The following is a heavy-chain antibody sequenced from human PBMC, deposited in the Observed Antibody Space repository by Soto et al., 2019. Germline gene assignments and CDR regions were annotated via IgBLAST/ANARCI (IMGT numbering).Heavy chain of an antibody. D-gene: IGHD5-18*01. CDR1: TDSFNDYY. CDR2: IYNTGNT. Sequence: QVRLHESGPGLVKPSETLSLTCTVSTDSFNDYYWSWIRQPPGKGLEWIGTIYNTGNTNYNPSLESRVSISVDTSKIQFSLSLSSVTAADTAVYYCARDVGIHDAFDIWGQGTLVTVSS. CDR3: ARDVGIHDAFDI. V-gene: IGHV4-59*13. J-gene: IGHJ3*02.